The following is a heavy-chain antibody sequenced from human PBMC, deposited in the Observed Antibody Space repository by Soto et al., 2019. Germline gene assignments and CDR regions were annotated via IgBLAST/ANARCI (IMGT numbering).Heavy chain of an antibody. J-gene: IGHJ6*02. CDR2: INHSGST. CDR3: ARLNRGLYYYGMDV. V-gene: IGHV4-34*01. Sequence: SETLSLTCAVYGGSFSGYYWSWIRQPPGKGLEWIGEINHSGSTNYNPSLKSRVTISVDTSKNQFSLKLSSVTAADTAVYYCARLNRGLYYYGMDVWGQGTTVTVSS. CDR1: GGSFSGYY.